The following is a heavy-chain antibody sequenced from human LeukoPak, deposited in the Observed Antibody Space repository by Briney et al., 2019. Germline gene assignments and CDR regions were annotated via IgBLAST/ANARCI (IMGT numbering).Heavy chain of an antibody. CDR2: ISGSGSHT. CDR3: ARDRSPDILGQIAY. Sequence: GGSLRLSCAASGFTFSSYEMNWVRQAPGKGLQWVSYISGSGSHTSYGDSVTGRFTISRDNSKNSLYLQMNSLRAEDTAIYYCARDRSPDILGQIAYWGQGIPVTV. J-gene: IGHJ4*02. V-gene: IGHV3-48*03. CDR1: GFTFSSYE. D-gene: IGHD1-26*01.